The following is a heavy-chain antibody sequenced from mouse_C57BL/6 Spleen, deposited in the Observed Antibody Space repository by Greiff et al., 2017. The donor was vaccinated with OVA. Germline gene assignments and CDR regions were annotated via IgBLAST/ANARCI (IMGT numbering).Heavy chain of an antibody. Sequence: VQLQESGAELAKPGASVKLSCKASGYTFTSYWMHWVKQRPGQGLEWIGYINPSSGYTKYNQKFKDKATLTADKSSSTAYMQLSSLTYEDSAVYYCASFITTVVGPSHFDYWGQGTTLTVSS. CDR2: INPSSGYT. CDR3: ASFITTVVGPSHFDY. J-gene: IGHJ2*01. CDR1: GYTFTSYW. D-gene: IGHD1-1*01. V-gene: IGHV1-7*01.